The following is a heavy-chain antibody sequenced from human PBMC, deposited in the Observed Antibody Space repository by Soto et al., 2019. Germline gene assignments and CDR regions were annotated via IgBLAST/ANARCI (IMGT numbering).Heavy chain of an antibody. J-gene: IGHJ3*01. CDR1: GFTFSSYG. V-gene: IGHV3-74*01. D-gene: IGHD2-2*01. CDR3: FAVVPAARMTSHRGAVDL. CDR2: ISSGGSTT. Sequence: EVQLVESGGGLVQPGGSLRLSCAASGFTFSSYGMHWVRQAPGKGLVWVSRISSGGSTTSYADSVKGRFTISRDNAKNTLYLQMNSLRAEDTAVYYCFAVVPAARMTSHRGAVDLWGQGTMVPVSS.